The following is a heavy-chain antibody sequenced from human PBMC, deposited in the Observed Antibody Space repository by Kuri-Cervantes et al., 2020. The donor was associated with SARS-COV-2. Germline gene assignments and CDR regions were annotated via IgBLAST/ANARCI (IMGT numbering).Heavy chain of an antibody. CDR1: DFNFGGHN. J-gene: IGHJ3*02. D-gene: IGHD3-22*01. V-gene: IGHV3-21*01. CDR3: ARETYYYDSSGYYSHSESPAFDI. Sequence: GESLKISCAASDFNFGGHNMNWVRQAPGKGLEWIASISSSSSYIYYADSVKGRFTISRDNAKNSLYLQMNSLRAEDTAVYYCARETYYYDSSGYYSHSESPAFDIWGQGTMVTVSS. CDR2: ISSSSSYI.